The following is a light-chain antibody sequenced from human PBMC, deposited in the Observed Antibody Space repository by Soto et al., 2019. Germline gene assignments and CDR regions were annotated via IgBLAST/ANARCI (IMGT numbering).Light chain of an antibody. J-gene: IGLJ1*01. CDR2: DVS. Sequence: QSVLTQPASVSASPGQSITISCTGNSSDVGGYKYVSWYQHHPGKAPELMIFDVSYRPSGVSNRFSGSRSGNTASLTISGLQAEDEADYYCSSYISSGTFPCVFRTGNKVTV. V-gene: IGLV2-14*03. CDR3: SSYISSGTFPCV. CDR1: SSDVGGYKY.